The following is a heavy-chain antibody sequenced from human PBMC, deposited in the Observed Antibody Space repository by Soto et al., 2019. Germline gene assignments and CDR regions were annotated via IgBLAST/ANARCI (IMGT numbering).Heavy chain of an antibody. D-gene: IGHD6-13*01. CDR2: FDPEDGET. CDR1: GYTLTELS. V-gene: IGHV1-24*01. Sequence: RASVKVSCKVSGYTLTELSMHWVRQAPGKGLEWMGGFDPEDGETIYAQKFQGRVTMTEDTSTDTAYMELSSLRSEDTAVYYCATKLSWKPLVPDYWGQGTLVSVSS. CDR3: ATKLSWKPLVPDY. J-gene: IGHJ4*02.